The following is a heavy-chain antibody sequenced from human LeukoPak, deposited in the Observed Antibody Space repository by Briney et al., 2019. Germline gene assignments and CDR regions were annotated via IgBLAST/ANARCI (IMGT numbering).Heavy chain of an antibody. CDR2: FYYSGST. V-gene: IGHV4-39*07. CDR3: ARDIGSSTPSGV. Sequence: SETLSLTCTVSGGSISSSSDYWGWIRQPPGKGLEYIGSFYYSGSTYYNPSLKSRVTISVDTSKNQFSLKVRSVTAADTAVYYCARDIGSSTPSGVWGKGTTVTVSS. D-gene: IGHD2-2*01. J-gene: IGHJ6*04. CDR1: GGSISSSSDY.